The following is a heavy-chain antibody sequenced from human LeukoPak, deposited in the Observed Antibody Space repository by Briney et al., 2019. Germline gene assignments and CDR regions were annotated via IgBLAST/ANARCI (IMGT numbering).Heavy chain of an antibody. CDR2: ISYDGSNK. V-gene: IGHV3-30*18. D-gene: IGHD1-26*01. J-gene: IGHJ4*02. Sequence: GGSLRLSCAASGFTFSSYWMSWVRQAPGKGLEWVAVISYDGSNKYYADSVKGRFTISRDNSKNTLYLQMNSLRAEDTAVYYCAKDRSEEYSGSYYFDYWGQGTLVTVSS. CDR3: AKDRSEEYSGSYYFDY. CDR1: GFTFSSYW.